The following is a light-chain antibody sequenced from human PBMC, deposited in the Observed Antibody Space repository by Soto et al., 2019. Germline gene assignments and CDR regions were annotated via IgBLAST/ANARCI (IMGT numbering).Light chain of an antibody. CDR3: QSYDSSLSGVV. CDR1: SSNIGAGYD. V-gene: IGLV1-40*01. CDR2: DET. J-gene: IGLJ2*01. Sequence: QSVLTQPPSVSGAPGQRVTISCTGSSSNIGAGYDVHWYQQLPGTAPKLLIYDETKRPSGVPDRFSGSQSGTSASLAITGLQAEDEADYYCQSYDSSLSGVVFGGGTKLTVL.